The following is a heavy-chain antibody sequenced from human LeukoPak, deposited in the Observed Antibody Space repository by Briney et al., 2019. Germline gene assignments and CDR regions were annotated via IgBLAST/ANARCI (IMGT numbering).Heavy chain of an antibody. CDR2: ISAYNGNT. Sequence: ASVKVSCKASGYTFTSYGISWVRQAPGQGLEWMGWISAYNGNTNYAQKLQGRVTMTTDTSTSTAYMELRSLRSDDTAVYYCARDDGDFDWLFFDYWGQGTLVTVSS. CDR1: GYTFTSYG. J-gene: IGHJ4*02. CDR3: ARDDGDFDWLFFDY. V-gene: IGHV1-18*01. D-gene: IGHD3-9*01.